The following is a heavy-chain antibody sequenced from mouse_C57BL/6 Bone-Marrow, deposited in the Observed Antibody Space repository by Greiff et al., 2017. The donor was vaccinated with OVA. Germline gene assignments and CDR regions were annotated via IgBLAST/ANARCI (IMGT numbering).Heavy chain of an antibody. CDR2: IYPGGGYT. V-gene: IGHV1-63*01. CDR3: ARECPYYAMDY. CDR1: GYTFTNYW. Sequence: QVQLQQSGAELVRPGTSVKMSCKASGYTFTNYWIGWAKQRPGHGLEWIGDIYPGGGYTNYNEKFKGKATLTADKSSSTAYMQFSSLTSEDSAIYYCARECPYYAMDYWGQGTSVTVSS. J-gene: IGHJ4*01.